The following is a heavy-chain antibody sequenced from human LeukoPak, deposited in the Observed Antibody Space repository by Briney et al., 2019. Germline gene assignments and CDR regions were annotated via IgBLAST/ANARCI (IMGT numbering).Heavy chain of an antibody. CDR1: GGSISSYY. J-gene: IGHJ4*02. CDR2: IYYSGST. Sequence: PSETLSLTCTVSGGSISSYYWSWIRQPPGKGLEWIGYIYYSGSTNYNPSLKSRVTISVDTSKNQFSLKLSSVTAADTAVYYCARHFGGSYYPRFDYWGQGTLVTVSS. V-gene: IGHV4-59*08. D-gene: IGHD1-26*01. CDR3: ARHFGGSYYPRFDY.